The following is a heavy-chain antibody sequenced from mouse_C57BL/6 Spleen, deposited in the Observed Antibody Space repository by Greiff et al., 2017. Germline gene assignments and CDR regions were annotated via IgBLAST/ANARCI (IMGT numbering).Heavy chain of an antibody. CDR2: FYPGSGSR. V-gene: IGHV1-62-2*01. Sequence: VQLQESGAELVKPGASVKLSCKASGYTFTEYTIHWVKQRSGQGLEWNGWFYPGSGSRKYNEKLKDKATLTADKSYSTVYMELSRLTSEDSAVYFGARPHYYDYGMVYAMDYWGQGTSVTVSS. CDR1: GYTFTEYT. J-gene: IGHJ4*01. D-gene: IGHD2-4*01. CDR3: ARPHYYDYGMVYAMDY.